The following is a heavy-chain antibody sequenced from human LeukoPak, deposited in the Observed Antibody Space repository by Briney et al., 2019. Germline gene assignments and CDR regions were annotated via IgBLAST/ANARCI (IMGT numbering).Heavy chain of an antibody. CDR2: MIPILGIA. D-gene: IGHD3-22*01. Sequence: SVKVSCKASGGTFSSYAISWVRQAPGQGLEWMGRMIPILGIANYAQKFQGRVTITADKSTSTAYMELSSLRSEDTAVYYCARDAYYYDSSGYTFDYWGQGTLVTVSS. CDR1: GGTFSSYA. J-gene: IGHJ4*02. CDR3: ARDAYYYDSSGYTFDY. V-gene: IGHV1-69*04.